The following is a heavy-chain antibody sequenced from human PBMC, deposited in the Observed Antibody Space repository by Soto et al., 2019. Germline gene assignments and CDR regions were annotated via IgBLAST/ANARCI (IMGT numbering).Heavy chain of an antibody. CDR3: ARPIVNYYYGMDV. CDR1: GYSFTSYW. CDR2: IYPGDSDT. V-gene: IGHV5-51*01. J-gene: IGHJ6*02. D-gene: IGHD3-16*02. Sequence: GESLKISCKGSGYSFTSYWIGWVRQMPGKGLEWMGIIYPGDSDTRYSPSFQGQVTISADKSISTAYLQWSSLKAPDTAMYYCARPIVNYYYGMDVWGQGTTVTVSS.